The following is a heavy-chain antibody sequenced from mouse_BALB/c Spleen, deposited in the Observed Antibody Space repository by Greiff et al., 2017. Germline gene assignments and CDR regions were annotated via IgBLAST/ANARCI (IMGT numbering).Heavy chain of an antibody. CDR2: IYWDDDK. D-gene: IGHD2-4*01. CDR3: ARGYDYDAGFAY. CDR1: GFSLSTSGMG. J-gene: IGHJ3*01. Sequence: QVTLNVSGPGILQPSQTLSLTCSFSGFSLSTSGMGVSWIRQPSGKGLEWLAHIYWDDDKRYNPSLKSRLTISKDTSRNQVFLKITSVDTADTATYYCARGYDYDAGFAYWGQGTLVTVSA. V-gene: IGHV8-12*01.